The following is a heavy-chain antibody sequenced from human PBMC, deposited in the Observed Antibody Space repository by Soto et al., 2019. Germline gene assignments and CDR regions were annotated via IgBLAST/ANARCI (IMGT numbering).Heavy chain of an antibody. CDR3: ARGMSGIQLWVPHYFDY. D-gene: IGHD5-18*01. V-gene: IGHV4-39*01. CDR2: FHYNGDT. Sequence: QLQLQESGPGLVKPSETVSLTCSVPAAYIRATNFYWGWIRQPPGKGLEWIGSFHYNGDTYSNPSLETRLTMSVDTSNSQLSLILTSVTAADTAVYYCARGMSGIQLWVPHYFDYWGQGTLVTVSS. J-gene: IGHJ4*02. CDR1: AAYIRATNFY.